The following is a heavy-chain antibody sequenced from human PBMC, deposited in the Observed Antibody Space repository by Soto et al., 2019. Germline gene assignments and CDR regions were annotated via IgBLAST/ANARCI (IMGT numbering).Heavy chain of an antibody. CDR3: TRVDGYTHPSDF. CDR2: ITANSNYT. D-gene: IGHD5-12*01. Sequence: GSLRLSCATSAFHFSSQRMIWVGRAPGKGLEWVSSITANSNYTYHADALKGRFTISRDNAKSSLYLQMNNLRVDDTALYFCTRVDGYTHPSDFWGQGTQVTVSS. J-gene: IGHJ4*02. CDR1: AFHFSSQR. V-gene: IGHV3-21*01.